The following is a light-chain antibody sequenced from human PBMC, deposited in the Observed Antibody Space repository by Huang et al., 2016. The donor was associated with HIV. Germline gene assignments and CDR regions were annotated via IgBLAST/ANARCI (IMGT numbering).Light chain of an antibody. CDR1: HSRGGN. J-gene: IGKJ4*01. V-gene: IGKV3-11*01. Sequence: EIVLTQSPATLSLSPGESAALFCRASHSRGGNLAWYQQRPGQAPRLLIYDTSNRATGIPARFTGSGSGTDYTLTISSLEPEDFVVYYCQQRSDWPLTFGGGTKVDIK. CDR2: DTS. CDR3: QQRSDWPLT.